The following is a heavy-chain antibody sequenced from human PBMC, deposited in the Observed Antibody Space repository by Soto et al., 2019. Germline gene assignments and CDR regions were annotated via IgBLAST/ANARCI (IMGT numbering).Heavy chain of an antibody. CDR1: GGSFSGYY. J-gene: IGHJ4*02. D-gene: IGHD5-12*01. Sequence: SETLSLTCAVYGGSFSGYYWSWIRQPPGKGLEWIGEINHSGSTNYNPSLKSRVTISVDTSKNQFSLKLSSVTAADTAVYYCARGVYDVDYWGQGTLVTVSS. V-gene: IGHV4-34*01. CDR2: INHSGST. CDR3: ARGVYDVDY.